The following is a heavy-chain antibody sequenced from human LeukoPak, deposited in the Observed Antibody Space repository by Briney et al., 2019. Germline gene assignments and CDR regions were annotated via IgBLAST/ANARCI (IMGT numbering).Heavy chain of an antibody. D-gene: IGHD3-3*01. J-gene: IGHJ3*02. CDR2: IYYSGST. CDR1: GGSISSYY. Sequence: SETLSLTCTVSGGSISSYYWSWIRQPPGKGLEWIGYIYYSGSTNYNPSLKSRVTISVDTSKNQFSLKLSSVTVADTAVYYCARGGGPLDDAFDIWGQGTMVTVSS. V-gene: IGHV4-59*01. CDR3: ARGGGPLDDAFDI.